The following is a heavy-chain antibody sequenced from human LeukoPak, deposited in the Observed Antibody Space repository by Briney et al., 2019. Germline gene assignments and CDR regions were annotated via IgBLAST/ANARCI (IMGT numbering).Heavy chain of an antibody. Sequence: GRSLRLSCAASGFSIDDYAMHWVRQAPGKGLEWVSGISWNSGSIGYADSVKGRFTISRDNAKNSLYLQMNSLRAEDTALYYCAKEYCSGGSCPSRFDYWGQGTLVTVSS. CDR1: GFSIDDYA. D-gene: IGHD2-15*01. V-gene: IGHV3-9*01. J-gene: IGHJ4*02. CDR3: AKEYCSGGSCPSRFDY. CDR2: ISWNSGSI.